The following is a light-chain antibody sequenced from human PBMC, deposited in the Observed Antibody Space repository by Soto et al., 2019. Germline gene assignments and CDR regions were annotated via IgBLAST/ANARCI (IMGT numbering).Light chain of an antibody. J-gene: IGKJ1*01. Sequence: EIVLTQSPSTLSLSPGERATLSCRASQSVSSYLAWYQQKPGQAPRLLISDASNRATGIPARFSGSGSGTDFPLTISSLAHEDFAVYYCQQRSNWRTFGQGTKVDIK. CDR3: QQRSNWRT. CDR1: QSVSSY. CDR2: DAS. V-gene: IGKV3-11*01.